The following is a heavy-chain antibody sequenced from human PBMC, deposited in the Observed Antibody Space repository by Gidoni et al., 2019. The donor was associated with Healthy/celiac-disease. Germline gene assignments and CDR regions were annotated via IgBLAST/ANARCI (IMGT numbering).Heavy chain of an antibody. D-gene: IGHD6-19*01. Sequence: QVQLQQWGAGLLKPSETLSLTCAVYGGSFSGYYWSWIRQPPGKGLEWIGEINHSGSTNYNPSLKSRVTISVDTSKNQFSLKLSSVTAADTAVYYCARIPGGWFFDYWGQGTLVTVSS. J-gene: IGHJ4*02. CDR3: ARIPGGWFFDY. CDR2: INHSGST. CDR1: GGSFSGYY. V-gene: IGHV4-34*01.